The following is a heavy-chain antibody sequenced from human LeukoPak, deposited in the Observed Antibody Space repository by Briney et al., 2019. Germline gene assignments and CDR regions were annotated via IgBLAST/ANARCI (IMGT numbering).Heavy chain of an antibody. CDR3: GRGGSSGYNYNAFDI. V-gene: IGHV3-11*04. Sequence: GGSLRLSCAASGFTFSDYYMSWIRQATGKGLEWVSYISISDSTISYADSVRGRFTVSRDNARNSLYLQMNSLRAEDTAVYYCGRGGSSGYNYNAFDIWGQGTMVTVSS. CDR1: GFTFSDYY. CDR2: ISISDSTI. J-gene: IGHJ3*02. D-gene: IGHD3-22*01.